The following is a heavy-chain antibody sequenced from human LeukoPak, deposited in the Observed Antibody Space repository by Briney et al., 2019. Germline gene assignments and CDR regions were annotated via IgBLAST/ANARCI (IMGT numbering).Heavy chain of an antibody. V-gene: IGHV3-23*01. D-gene: IGHD6-19*01. Sequence: GGSLRLSCAASGFTFNRNAISWVRQAPGKGLEWVSTIGGSGDKTFYADSVKGRFTISRDNSKNIVHLQMNSLTGEDTALYYCVRRGDASSGWGDHDFWGQGALVTVSS. CDR1: GFTFNRNA. CDR3: VRRGDASSGWGDHDF. J-gene: IGHJ4*02. CDR2: IGGSGDKT.